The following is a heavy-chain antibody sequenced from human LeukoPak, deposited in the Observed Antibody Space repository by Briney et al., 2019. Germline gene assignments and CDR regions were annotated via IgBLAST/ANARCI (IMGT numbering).Heavy chain of an antibody. CDR1: GYTFTSYG. J-gene: IGHJ4*02. V-gene: IGHV1-18*01. Sequence: GASVKVSCKASGYTFTSYGISWVRQAPGQGLEWMGWISAYNGNTNYAQKLQGRVTMTTDTSTSTAYMELRSLRSDDTAVYYCARASDYGDYEFLGYYFDYWGQGTLVTVSS. D-gene: IGHD4-17*01. CDR2: ISAYNGNT. CDR3: ARASDYGDYEFLGYYFDY.